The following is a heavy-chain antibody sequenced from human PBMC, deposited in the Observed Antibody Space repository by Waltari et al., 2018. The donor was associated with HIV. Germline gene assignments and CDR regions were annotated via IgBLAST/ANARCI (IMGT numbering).Heavy chain of an antibody. Sequence: QVHLVQSGPEVKRPGASVKISCKAYGYTFINFDVNWVRQAAGQGPEWLGWMKPNSGKTASPYIFEDKVTMTRDVSTDTAYMEMSGLTPEDTAIYYCARNSSGKGNRYFYYGLDVWGQGTPVTV. CDR1: GYTFINFD. J-gene: IGHJ6*02. V-gene: IGHV1-8*02. CDR3: ARNSSGKGNRYFYYGLDV. D-gene: IGHD3-22*01. CDR2: MKPNSGKT.